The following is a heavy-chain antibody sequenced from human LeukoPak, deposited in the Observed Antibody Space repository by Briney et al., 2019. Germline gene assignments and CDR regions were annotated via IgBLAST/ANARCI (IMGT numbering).Heavy chain of an antibody. CDR1: GFTFDDYG. CDR3: ARRRGGGGSGAMENYYYYYMDV. V-gene: IGHV3-20*04. Sequence: SGGSLRFSCAASGFTFDDYGMSWVRQAPGKGLEWVSGINCNGGSTGYADSVKGRFTISRDNAKNSLYLQMNSLRAEDTALYYCARRRGGGGSGAMENYYYYYMDVWGKGTTVTVSS. D-gene: IGHD3-10*01. CDR2: INCNGGST. J-gene: IGHJ6*03.